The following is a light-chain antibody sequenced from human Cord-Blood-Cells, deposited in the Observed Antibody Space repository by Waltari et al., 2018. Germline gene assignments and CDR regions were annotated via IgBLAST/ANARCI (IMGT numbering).Light chain of an antibody. Sequence: DIQMTQSPSSLSASVGDRVTITCRVSQSISSYLNWYQQKPGKAPKLLIYAASSLQSGVASTVSGSSSGTDFTLTISSLQPEDFATYYCQQSYSTPYTFGQGTKLEIK. J-gene: IGKJ2*01. V-gene: IGKV1-39*01. CDR2: AAS. CDR1: QSISSY. CDR3: QQSYSTPYT.